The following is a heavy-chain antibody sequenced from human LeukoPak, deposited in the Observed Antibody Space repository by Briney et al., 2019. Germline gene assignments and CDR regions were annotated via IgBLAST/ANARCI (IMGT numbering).Heavy chain of an antibody. D-gene: IGHD2-21*02. CDR3: ARETYCGGDCYVQYYFDY. J-gene: IGHJ4*02. Sequence: PGGSLRLSCAASGFTFSSYSMNWVRQAPGKGLEWVSSISSSSSYIYYADSVKGRFTISRDNARNSLYLQMNSLRAGDTAVYYCARETYCGGDCYVQYYFDYWGQGTLVTVSS. CDR2: ISSSSSYI. V-gene: IGHV3-21*01. CDR1: GFTFSSYS.